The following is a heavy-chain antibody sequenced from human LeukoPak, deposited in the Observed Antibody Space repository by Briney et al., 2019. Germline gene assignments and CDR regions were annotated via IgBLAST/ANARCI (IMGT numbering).Heavy chain of an antibody. V-gene: IGHV1-2*06. D-gene: IGHD3-22*01. CDR2: INPNSGCT. J-gene: IGHJ1*01. CDR1: GYTFTGYY. Sequence: ASVKVSCKASGYTFTGYYMHWVRQAPGQGLEWMGRINPNSGCTNYAQKFQGRVTMTRDTSISTAYMELSRLRSDDTAVYYCATPTYYYDSSGYQHWGQGTLVTVSS. CDR3: ATPTYYYDSSGYQH.